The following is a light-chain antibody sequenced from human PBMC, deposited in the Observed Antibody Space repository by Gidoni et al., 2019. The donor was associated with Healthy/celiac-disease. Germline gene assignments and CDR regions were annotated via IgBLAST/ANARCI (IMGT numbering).Light chain of an antibody. CDR3: MQALQTPLT. V-gene: IGKV2-28*01. CDR2: LGS. J-gene: IGKJ4*01. Sequence: DIVMTQSPLSLPVTPGEPASISCRSSQSLLHSNGYNYFDWYLQKPGQSPQLLIYLGSNRASGVPDRFSGSGSGTDFTLKISRVEAEDVGVYYCMQALQTPLTFGGGTKVVIK. CDR1: QSLLHSNGYNY.